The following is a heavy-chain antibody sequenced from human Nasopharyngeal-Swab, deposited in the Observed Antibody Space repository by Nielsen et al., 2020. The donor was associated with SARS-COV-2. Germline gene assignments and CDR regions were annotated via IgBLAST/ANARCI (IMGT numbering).Heavy chain of an antibody. Sequence: WIRQPPGKGLEWIGSIYYSGSTYYNPSLKSRVTISVATAKNQFSLKLSSVTAADTAVYYCARWKGIAAAWDYWGQGTLVTVSS. J-gene: IGHJ4*02. CDR3: ARWKGIAAAWDY. V-gene: IGHV4-39*01. D-gene: IGHD6-13*01. CDR2: IYYSGST.